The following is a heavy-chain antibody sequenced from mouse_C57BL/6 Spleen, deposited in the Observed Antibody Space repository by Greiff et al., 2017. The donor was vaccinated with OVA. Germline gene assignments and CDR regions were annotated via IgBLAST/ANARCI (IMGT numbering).Heavy chain of an antibody. CDR2: INPSTGGT. V-gene: IGHV1-42*01. Sequence: EVQRVESGPELVKPGASVKISCKASGYSFTGYYMNWVKQSPEKSLEWIGEINPSTGGTTYNQKFKAKATLTVDKSSSTAYMQLKGLTSEDSAVYYCARGTGGYWGQGTTLTVSS. CDR1: GYSFTGYY. CDR3: ARGTGGY. D-gene: IGHD4-1*01. J-gene: IGHJ2*01.